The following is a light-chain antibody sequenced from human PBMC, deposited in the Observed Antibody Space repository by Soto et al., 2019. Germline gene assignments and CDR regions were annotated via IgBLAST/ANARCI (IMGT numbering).Light chain of an antibody. CDR1: QTVNKY. Sequence: DIQMTQSPSSLSASVGDRVTITCRASQTVNKYVNWYQQKPGDAPKLLIYIASGLQSGVPPRFNGSGSGTDFTLNINGLQPDDVALYFCQQTYSFPVTFGGGTKVEIK. CDR2: IAS. CDR3: QQTYSFPVT. J-gene: IGKJ4*01. V-gene: IGKV1-39*01.